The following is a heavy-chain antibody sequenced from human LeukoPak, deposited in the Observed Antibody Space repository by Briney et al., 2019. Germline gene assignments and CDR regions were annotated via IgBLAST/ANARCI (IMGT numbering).Heavy chain of an antibody. D-gene: IGHD3-10*01. CDR1: GYTFSAFH. CDR2: VNPNSGDT. Sequence: ASVKVSCEASGYTFSAFHIHWVRLAPGQGPEWMGWVNPNSGDTNYAQRFRGRVTMTRDTSINTAYMELSSLRSDDTAVYYCARSNYYGSQSEYWGQGTLVAISS. J-gene: IGHJ4*02. V-gene: IGHV1-2*02. CDR3: ARSNYYGSQSEY.